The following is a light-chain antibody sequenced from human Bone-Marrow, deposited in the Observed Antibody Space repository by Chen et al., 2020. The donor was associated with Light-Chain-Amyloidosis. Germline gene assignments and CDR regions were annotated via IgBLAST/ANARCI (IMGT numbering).Light chain of an antibody. CDR1: NSNIGGNP. J-gene: IGLJ1*01. CDR3: AAWDDSLNSYV. CDR2: SDA. Sequence: QSVLTQPPSASGTPGQRVSISCSGSNSNIGGNPVNWYQQFPGTAPKLLLYSDAQRPSGVPARFSGSKSGTSASLAISGLQSGDEADYYCAAWDDSLNSYVFGAGTQVTVL. V-gene: IGLV1-44*01.